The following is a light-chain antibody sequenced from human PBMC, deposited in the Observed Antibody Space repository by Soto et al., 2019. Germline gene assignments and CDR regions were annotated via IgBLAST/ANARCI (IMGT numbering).Light chain of an antibody. CDR3: AAWDASLNGVV. V-gene: IGLV1-44*01. Sequence: QSVLTQPPSASGTPGQRVTISCSGSSSNIGSNTVNWYQQLPGTAPKLLIYSNNQRPSGVPDRFSGSKSGTSASLAISGLQSEDAADYYCAAWDASLNGVVLGGGTKLTVL. CDR1: SSNIGSNT. J-gene: IGLJ2*01. CDR2: SNN.